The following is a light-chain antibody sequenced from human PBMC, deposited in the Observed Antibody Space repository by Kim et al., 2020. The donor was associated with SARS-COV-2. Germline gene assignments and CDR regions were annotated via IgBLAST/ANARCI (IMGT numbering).Light chain of an antibody. Sequence: SYELTQPPSVSVSPGQTASITCSGDKLGDKYSCWYQQKPGQSPLLLIYQVNKRPSGIPERFPGSNSGNTATLTISGTQAMDEADYYCQAWDSSTAVFGGGTQLTVL. CDR3: QAWDSSTAV. CDR2: QVN. J-gene: IGLJ3*02. CDR1: KLGDKY. V-gene: IGLV3-1*01.